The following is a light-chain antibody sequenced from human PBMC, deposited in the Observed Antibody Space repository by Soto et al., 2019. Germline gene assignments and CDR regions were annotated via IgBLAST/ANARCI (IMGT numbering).Light chain of an antibody. J-gene: IGLJ1*01. Sequence: SALPQPASVSGSPGQSITISCTGTSSDVGRYNYVSWYQQHPGKAPKLMIYEVTNRPSGVSNRFSGPKSGNTASLTISGPQAEDEADYYCSSYTDSTSLEVFGTGTKVTVL. CDR1: SSDVGRYNY. CDR3: SSYTDSTSLEV. CDR2: EVT. V-gene: IGLV2-14*01.